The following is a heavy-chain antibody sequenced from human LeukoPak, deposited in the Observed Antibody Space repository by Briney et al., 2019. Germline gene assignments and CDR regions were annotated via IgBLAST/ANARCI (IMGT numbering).Heavy chain of an antibody. J-gene: IGHJ4*02. CDR3: ATSTVLRYFVWLSPRGFDY. D-gene: IGHD3-9*01. V-gene: IGHV4-59*01. CDR2: IYYSGST. CDR1: GGSISSYY. Sequence: PSETLSLTFAVYGGSISSYYWSWIRPPPGKGLEWIGYIYYSGSTNYNPSLKSRVTISVDTSKNQFSLKLSSVTAADTAVYYCATSTVLRYFVWLSPRGFDYWGQGTLVTVSS.